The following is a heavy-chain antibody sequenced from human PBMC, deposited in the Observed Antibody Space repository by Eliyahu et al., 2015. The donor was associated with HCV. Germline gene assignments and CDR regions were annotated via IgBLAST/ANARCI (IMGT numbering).Heavy chain of an antibody. V-gene: IGHV4-59*01. Sequence: QVQLQESGPGLVKPSETLSXTCPVSGXSIXTYXWSWIRQPPGKGLGWIGYIHYSGSTNCNPSLKSRVTISVDTSKNQFSLNLTSVTAADTAVYYCASGGGGIAVAGTGGWFDPWGQGTLVTVSS. CDR1: GXSIXTYX. D-gene: IGHD6-19*01. J-gene: IGHJ5*02. CDR2: IHYSGST. CDR3: ASGGGGIAVAGTGGWFDP.